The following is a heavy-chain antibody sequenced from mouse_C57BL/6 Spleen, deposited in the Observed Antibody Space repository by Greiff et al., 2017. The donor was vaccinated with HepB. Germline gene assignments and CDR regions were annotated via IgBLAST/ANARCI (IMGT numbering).Heavy chain of an antibody. V-gene: IGHV1-15*01. CDR1: GYTFTDYE. CDR2: IDPETGGT. J-gene: IGHJ2*01. Sequence: VQLQQSGAELVRPGASVTLSCKASGYTFTDYEMHWVKQTPVHGLEWIGAIDPETGGTAYNQKFKGKAILTADKSSSTAYMQLRSLTSEDSAVYYCTRSLNWDVGYWGQGTTLTVSS. D-gene: IGHD4-1*01. CDR3: TRSLNWDVGY.